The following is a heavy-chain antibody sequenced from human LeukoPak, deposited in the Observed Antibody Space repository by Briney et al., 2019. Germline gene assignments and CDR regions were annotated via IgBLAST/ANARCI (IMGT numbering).Heavy chain of an antibody. CDR3: AKGGTMGRYYFDY. CDR1: GFTFSSYW. D-gene: IGHD3-10*01. J-gene: IGHJ4*02. Sequence: GGSLRLSCAASGFTFSSYWMSWVRQAPGKGLEWVAFIRYDGSNKYYADSVKGRFTISRDNSKNTLYLQMNSLRAEDTAVYYCAKGGTMGRYYFDYWGQGTLVTVSS. V-gene: IGHV3-30*02. CDR2: IRYDGSNK.